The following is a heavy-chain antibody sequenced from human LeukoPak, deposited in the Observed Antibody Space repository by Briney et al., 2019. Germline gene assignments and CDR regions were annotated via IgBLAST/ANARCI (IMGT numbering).Heavy chain of an antibody. D-gene: IGHD3-22*01. J-gene: IGHJ4*02. CDR2: ISGSGAST. Sequence: GGSLRLSCLTSGFTFSTNAMSWVRQAPGKGLEWISGISGSGASTYYADSVTGRFTISRDNSRNTLYLQMNSLRAEDTAVYYCARDQYYDSSGYYYWGQGTLVTVSS. CDR1: GFTFSTNA. V-gene: IGHV3-23*01. CDR3: ARDQYYDSSGYYY.